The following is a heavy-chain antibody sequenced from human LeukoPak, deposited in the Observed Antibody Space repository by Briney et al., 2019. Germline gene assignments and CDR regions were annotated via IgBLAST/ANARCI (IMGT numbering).Heavy chain of an antibody. V-gene: IGHV4-31*03. J-gene: IGHJ4*02. D-gene: IGHD1-26*01. CDR2: IYYSGST. CDR1: GGSISSGGYY. Sequence: KSSQTLSLTCTVSGGSISSGGYYWSCIRQHPGKGLEWIGYIYYSGSTYYNPSLKSRVTISVDTSKNQFSLKLSSVTAADTAVYYCARDLVGATIFDYWGQGTLVTVSS. CDR3: ARDLVGATIFDY.